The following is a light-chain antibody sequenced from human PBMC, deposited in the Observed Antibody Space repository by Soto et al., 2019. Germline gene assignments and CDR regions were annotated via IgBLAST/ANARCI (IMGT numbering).Light chain of an antibody. CDR1: SSDVGGYNY. CDR3: SSYTTSNTRQIV. J-gene: IGLJ1*01. Sequence: FVLHQPASVSRAPGQAVTIFRTGTSSDVGGYNYVSWYQQHPGKAPKFMIYDVSNRPSGVSNRFSGSKSGNTASLTISGLQAEDEADYYCSSYTTSNTRQIVFGTGTKVTVL. V-gene: IGLV2-14*01. CDR2: DVS.